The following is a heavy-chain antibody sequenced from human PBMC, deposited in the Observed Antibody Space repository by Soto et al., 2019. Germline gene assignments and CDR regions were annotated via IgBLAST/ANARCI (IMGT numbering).Heavy chain of an antibody. Sequence: XGSLILSCAAAGFTFSSYSMNWVRQAPGKGLEWVSSISSSSSHIYYVDSVKGRFTVSRDNAKNSVYLQMNSLRAEDTAVYYCTREITASDYWGQGNLVTVSS. V-gene: IGHV3-21*01. CDR2: ISSSSSHI. J-gene: IGHJ4*02. CDR3: TREITASDY. CDR1: GFTFSSYS.